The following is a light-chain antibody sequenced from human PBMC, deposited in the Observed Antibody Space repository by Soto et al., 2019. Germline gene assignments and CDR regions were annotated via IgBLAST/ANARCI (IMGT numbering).Light chain of an antibody. J-gene: IGLJ7*01. CDR3: AAWDDSLSGPV. Sequence: QSVLTQPPSASGTPGQRVTISCSGSSSNIGSNYVYWYQQLPGRAPKLLIYRNNQRPSGVPDRFSGSKSGTSASLAVSGLRSEDDADYYCAAWDDSLSGPVFGGGTQLTVL. CDR1: SSNIGSNY. CDR2: RNN. V-gene: IGLV1-47*01.